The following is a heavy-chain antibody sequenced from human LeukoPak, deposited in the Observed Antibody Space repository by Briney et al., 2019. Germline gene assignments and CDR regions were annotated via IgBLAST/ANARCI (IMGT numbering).Heavy chain of an antibody. D-gene: IGHD3-16*01. CDR3: ARDNDSRDPPHFDY. J-gene: IGHJ4*02. Sequence: GGSLRLSCAASGFTFSSYWMSWVRQAPGKGLEWVANIKQDGSEKYYVDSVKGRFTISRDDAKNSLYLQMNSLRAEDTAVYYCARDNDSRDPPHFDYWGQGTLVTVSS. CDR2: IKQDGSEK. V-gene: IGHV3-7*01. CDR1: GFTFSSYW.